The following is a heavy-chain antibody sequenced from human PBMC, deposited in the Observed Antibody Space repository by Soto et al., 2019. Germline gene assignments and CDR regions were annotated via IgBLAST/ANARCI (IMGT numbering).Heavy chain of an antibody. J-gene: IGHJ5*02. Sequence: QIQLVQSGPESKKPGASVKVSCQTSGYNFISYGLSWVRQAPGQGLEWMGWITPFNGNTNYPQRFRGKITMTTDTATNSGYLEVRNLKSHDTAVYYCVRAYGSFPDLWGRGTLVTVSS. CDR1: GYNFISYG. V-gene: IGHV1-18*04. CDR3: VRAYGSFPDL. CDR2: ITPFNGNT. D-gene: IGHD2-15*01.